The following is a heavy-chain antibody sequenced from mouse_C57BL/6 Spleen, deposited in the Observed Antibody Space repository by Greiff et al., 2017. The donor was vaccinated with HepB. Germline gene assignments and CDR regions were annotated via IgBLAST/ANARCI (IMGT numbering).Heavy chain of an antibody. Sequence: EVKLMESGGGLVKPGGSLKLSCAASGFTFSSYAMSWVRQTPEKRLEWVATISDGGSYTYYPDNVKGRFTISRDNAKNNLYLQMSHLKSEDTAMYYGARDGTGPAWFAYWGQGTLVTVSA. V-gene: IGHV5-4*01. D-gene: IGHD4-1*01. CDR1: GFTFSSYA. CDR3: ARDGTGPAWFAY. J-gene: IGHJ3*01. CDR2: ISDGGSYT.